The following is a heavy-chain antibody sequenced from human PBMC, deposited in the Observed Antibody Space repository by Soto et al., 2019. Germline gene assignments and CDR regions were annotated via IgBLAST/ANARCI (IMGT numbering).Heavy chain of an antibody. CDR2: IVADGTGL. J-gene: IGHJ4*02. D-gene: IGHD6-25*01. CDR3: ARDDDLPDRGLDH. Sequence: QVQLVESGGGVVQPGRSLRLSCAASGFRFSNYGMHWVRQAPGKGLEWLAVIVADGTGLHYADSVRGRFTISRDNSKNPLYLQLNSLGADDTAIYFCARDDDLPDRGLDHCGQGTLVTVSS. CDR1: GFRFSNYG. V-gene: IGHV3-33*01.